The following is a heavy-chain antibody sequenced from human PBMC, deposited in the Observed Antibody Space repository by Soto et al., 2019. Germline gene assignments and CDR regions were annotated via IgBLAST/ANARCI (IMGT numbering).Heavy chain of an antibody. V-gene: IGHV1-46*01. J-gene: IGHJ4*02. CDR1: VYTFTSRY. CDR3: ASSLPYESSGYYLPLDY. D-gene: IGHD3-22*01. Sequence: SVTVSFNAAVYTFTSRYMHWVRQAPGQGLEWMGIINPSGGSTSYAQKFQGRVTMTRDTSTSTVYMELSSLRSEDTAVYYCASSLPYESSGYYLPLDYWGQGTLVTGSS. CDR2: INPSGGST.